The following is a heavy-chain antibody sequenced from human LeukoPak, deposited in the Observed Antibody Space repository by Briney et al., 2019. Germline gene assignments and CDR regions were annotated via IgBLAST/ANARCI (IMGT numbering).Heavy chain of an antibody. CDR1: GFTFSNYG. CDR2: VRSDGGIK. CDR3: ARDNRGYCSSTSCYAFDY. Sequence: PGGSLRLSCAASGFTFSNYGMHWVRQAPGKGLEWVAFVRSDGGIKYYADSVKGRFTISRDNSRTTLHLQMNSLRAEGTAVYYCARDNRGYCSSTSCYAFDYWGQGILVTVSS. V-gene: IGHV3-30*02. D-gene: IGHD2-2*01. J-gene: IGHJ4*02.